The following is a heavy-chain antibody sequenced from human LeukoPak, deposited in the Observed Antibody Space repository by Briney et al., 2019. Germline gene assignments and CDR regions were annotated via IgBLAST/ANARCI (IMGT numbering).Heavy chain of an antibody. V-gene: IGHV4-30-2*01. D-gene: IGHD3-10*01. CDR1: GGSISSGGYS. CDR2: IYHSGST. J-gene: IGHJ5*02. Sequence: SETLSLTCAVSGGSISSGGYSWSWIRQPPGKGLEWIGYIYHSGSTYYNPSLKSRVTISVDTSKNQFSLKLSSVTAADTAVYYCARGRNYYGSGSPVSWFDPWGQGTLVTVSS. CDR3: ARGRNYYGSGSPVSWFDP.